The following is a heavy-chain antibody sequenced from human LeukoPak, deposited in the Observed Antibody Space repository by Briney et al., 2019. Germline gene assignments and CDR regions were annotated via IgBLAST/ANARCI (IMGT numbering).Heavy chain of an antibody. CDR3: ARKRGVGVDTNAFDM. Sequence: ASVKVSCKASGYTITGYYMHWVRQAPGQGLEWMGWINANNDGSVYAQKFQGRVTMTRDTSINTAYMELSRLRSDDTAVYYCARKRGVGVDTNAFDMWGQGTMVTVSS. J-gene: IGHJ3*02. CDR2: INANNDGS. CDR1: GYTITGYY. D-gene: IGHD3-3*01. V-gene: IGHV1-2*02.